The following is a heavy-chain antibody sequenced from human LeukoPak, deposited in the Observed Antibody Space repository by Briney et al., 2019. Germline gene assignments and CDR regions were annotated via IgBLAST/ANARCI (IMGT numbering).Heavy chain of an antibody. V-gene: IGHV3-30-3*01. D-gene: IGHD3-9*01. J-gene: IGHJ4*02. CDR3: ARGRGRYFDWLDY. CDR2: ISYDGSNK. CDR1: GFTFSSYA. Sequence: GGSLRLSCAASGFTFSSYAMHWVRQAPGKGLEWVAVISYDGSNKYYADSVKGRFTISRDNSKNTLYLQMNSLRAEDTAVYYCARGRGRYFDWLDYWGQGTLVTVSS.